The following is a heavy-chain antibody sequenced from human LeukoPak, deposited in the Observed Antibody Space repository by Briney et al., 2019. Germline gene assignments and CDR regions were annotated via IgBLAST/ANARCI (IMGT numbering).Heavy chain of an antibody. J-gene: IGHJ6*03. CDR3: ARLVAARPDYYYYYYMDV. CDR1: GYTFTSYG. D-gene: IGHD6-6*01. CDR2: ISAYNGNT. Sequence: ASVKVSCKASGYTFTSYGISWVRQATGQGLEWMGWISAYNGNTNYAQKLQGRVTMTTDTSTSTAYMELRSLRSDDTAVYYCARLVAARPDYYYYYYMDVWGKGTTVTVSS. V-gene: IGHV1-18*01.